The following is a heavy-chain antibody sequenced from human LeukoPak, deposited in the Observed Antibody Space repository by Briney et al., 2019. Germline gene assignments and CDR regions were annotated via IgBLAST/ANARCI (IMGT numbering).Heavy chain of an antibody. CDR1: GFTFSSYW. CDR2: IYISGST. V-gene: IGHV3-53*01. CDR3: ARGQGA. Sequence: GGSLRLSCAASGFTFSSYWMHWVRQSPGKGLVWVSVIYISGSTHYADSVKGRFTISRDNSKNTLYLQMNSLRAEDTAVYYCARGQGAWGQGTLVTVSS. J-gene: IGHJ4*02.